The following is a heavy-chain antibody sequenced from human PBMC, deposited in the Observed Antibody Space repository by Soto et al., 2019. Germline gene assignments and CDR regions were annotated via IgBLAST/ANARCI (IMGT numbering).Heavy chain of an antibody. CDR3: ARERGGYSYGDC. V-gene: IGHV1-18*01. D-gene: IGHD5-18*01. Sequence: QVQLVQSGPEVKKPGASVKVSCQASGYTFISFGINWVGQAPGQGLEWMGWVNIYNDKTNYAQKFQGRVTMTTDTSTSTAYLELKSLRSDDTAVYYCARERGGYSYGDCWGQGTLVTVSS. CDR2: VNIYNDKT. J-gene: IGHJ4*02. CDR1: GYTFISFG.